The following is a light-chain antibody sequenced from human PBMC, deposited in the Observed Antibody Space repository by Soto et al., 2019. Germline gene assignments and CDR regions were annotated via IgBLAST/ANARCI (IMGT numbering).Light chain of an antibody. V-gene: IGKV1-5*01. J-gene: IGKJ1*01. CDR2: DAS. Sequence: DIQMTQSPSTLSASVGDRVTITCRASQNINSWLAWYQQKPGKAPKSLIYDASSLESGVPSRLSGSGSGTEFTLTISNLQPDDSATYYCQHYKAFSPWTFGQGTKVDIK. CDR1: QNINSW. CDR3: QHYKAFSPWT.